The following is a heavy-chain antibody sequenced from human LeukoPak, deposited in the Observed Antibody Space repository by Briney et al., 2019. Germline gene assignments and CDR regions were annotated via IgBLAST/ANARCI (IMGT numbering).Heavy chain of an antibody. CDR2: ISYDGSYK. V-gene: IGHV3-30*18. CDR1: GFSFSTYG. Sequence: GRSLTLSCAASGFSFSTYGMHWVRQAPGKGLKWVAFISYDGSYKYYADSVKGRFTISRDSSKNTLYLQMNSVRAEDTAVYYCAKDYDCGDYAVDYWGQGTLVTVSS. J-gene: IGHJ4*02. CDR3: AKDYDCGDYAVDY. D-gene: IGHD4-17*01.